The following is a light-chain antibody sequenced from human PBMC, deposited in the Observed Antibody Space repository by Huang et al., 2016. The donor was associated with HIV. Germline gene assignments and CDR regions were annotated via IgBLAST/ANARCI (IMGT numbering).Light chain of an antibody. CDR3: MQGSHWPPT. CDR1: ESLVYSDGNTY. Sequence: DVVMTQSPLSLPVTLGQPASISFRSSESLVYSDGNTYLNWFQQRPGQDPRRLIYKVAIRDSGVPDRFSGSGSGTNFTLKISRVEAEDVGIYYCMQGSHWPPTFGPGTKVDFK. J-gene: IGKJ3*01. CDR2: KVA. V-gene: IGKV2-30*01.